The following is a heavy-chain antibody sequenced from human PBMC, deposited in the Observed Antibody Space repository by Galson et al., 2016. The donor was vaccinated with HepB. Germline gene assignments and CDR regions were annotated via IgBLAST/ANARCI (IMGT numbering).Heavy chain of an antibody. CDR2: TYYRSTWFN. Sequence: CAISGDSVSTNLATWNWIRQSPSRGLEWLGRTYYRSTWFNDYDASVDSRIIITSDTSKNHFSLQLKSVAPEDTAVYYCARSTFGAFDIWGQGTMVTVSS. J-gene: IGHJ3*02. CDR3: ARSTFGAFDI. CDR1: GDSVSTNLAT. V-gene: IGHV6-1*01. D-gene: IGHD3-10*01.